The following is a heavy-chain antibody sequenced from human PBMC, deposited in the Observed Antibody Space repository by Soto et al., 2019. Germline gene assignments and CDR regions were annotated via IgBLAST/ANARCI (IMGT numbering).Heavy chain of an antibody. J-gene: IGHJ6*02. CDR2: IYPGDSDT. Sequence: PGESLKISCKGSGYRFSSYWIAWVRQMPGKGLEWMGIIYPGDSDTRYSPSFEGQVTISADKSNSTAYLQWSSLKASDTAMYYCARQGSNGAYYYYGMDVWCQGTTVTVSS. CDR1: GYRFSSYW. CDR3: ARQGSNGAYYYYGMDV. D-gene: IGHD3-16*01. V-gene: IGHV5-51*01.